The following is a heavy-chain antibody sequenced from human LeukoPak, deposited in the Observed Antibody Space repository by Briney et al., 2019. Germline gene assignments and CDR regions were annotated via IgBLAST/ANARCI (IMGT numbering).Heavy chain of an antibody. J-gene: IGHJ5*02. CDR1: GFTFDDYA. Sequence: GGSLRLSCAASGFTFDDYAMHWVRQAPGKGLEWVSGISWNSGSIGYADSVKGRFTISRDNAKNSQYLQMNSLRAEDTAFYYCAKGRPSIAAALDWFDPWGQGTLVTVSS. D-gene: IGHD6-13*01. V-gene: IGHV3-9*01. CDR2: ISWNSGSI. CDR3: AKGRPSIAAALDWFDP.